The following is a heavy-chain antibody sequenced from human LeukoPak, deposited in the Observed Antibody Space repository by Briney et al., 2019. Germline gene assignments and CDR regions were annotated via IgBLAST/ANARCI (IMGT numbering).Heavy chain of an antibody. J-gene: IGHJ6*02. CDR1: GGSISSYY. D-gene: IGHD2-15*01. Sequence: PSETLSLTCTVSGGSISSYYWSWIRQPPGKGLVWIGYIDFSGSTNYNPPLTSRVPISVDTSKNQFPLKLRSVTAADTAVYYRPRLTSKYCRGGSGSYYGMDVWGQGTTVTVSS. CDR3: PRLTSKYCRGGSGSYYGMDV. V-gene: IGHV4-59*08. CDR2: IDFSGST.